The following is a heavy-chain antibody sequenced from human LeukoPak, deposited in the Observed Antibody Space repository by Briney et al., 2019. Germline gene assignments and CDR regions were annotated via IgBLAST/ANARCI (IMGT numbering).Heavy chain of an antibody. Sequence: GGSLRLSCAASGFTVSSNYMSWVRQAPGKGLEWVSVIYSGGSTYYADSVKGRFTISRDNSKNTLYLQMNSLRAEDTAVYYCARVAAEIYYYYDSSGFPFDYWGQGTLVTVSS. CDR2: IYSGGST. CDR3: ARVAAEIYYYYDSSGFPFDY. D-gene: IGHD3-22*01. J-gene: IGHJ4*02. CDR1: GFTVSSNY. V-gene: IGHV3-53*01.